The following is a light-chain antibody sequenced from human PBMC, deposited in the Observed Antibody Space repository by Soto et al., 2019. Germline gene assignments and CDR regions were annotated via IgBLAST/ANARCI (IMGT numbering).Light chain of an antibody. CDR3: QQTYSLPRT. CDR1: QSISSY. V-gene: IGKV1-39*01. Sequence: DIQMTQSPSSLSASVGDRVTITCRASQSISSYLNWYQQKPGKAPKLLIYAASSLQSGVPSRFSGSGSGTEFTLTISNLQPEDFATYYCQQTYSLPRTFAQGTKVDIK. J-gene: IGKJ1*01. CDR2: AAS.